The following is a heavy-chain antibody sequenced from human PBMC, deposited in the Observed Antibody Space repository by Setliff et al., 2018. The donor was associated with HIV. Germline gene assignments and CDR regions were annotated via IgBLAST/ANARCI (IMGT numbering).Heavy chain of an antibody. D-gene: IGHD3-9*01. CDR1: GGTFSSYA. J-gene: IGHJ4*02. CDR2: IIPILGIA. Sequence: SVKVSCKASGGTFSSYAISWVRQAPGQGLEWMGGIIPILGIANYAQKFQGRVTITADKSTSTAYMELSSLRSEDTAVYYCASAPYDLLTGYYTFGADYWGQGTWSPSPQ. V-gene: IGHV1-69*10. CDR3: ASAPYDLLTGYYTFGADY.